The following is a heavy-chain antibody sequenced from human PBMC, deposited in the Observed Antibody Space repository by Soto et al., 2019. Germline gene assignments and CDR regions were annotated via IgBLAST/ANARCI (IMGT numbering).Heavy chain of an antibody. CDR3: AREELGGVARLVPAAIAGYFDL. J-gene: IGHJ2*01. D-gene: IGHD2-2*01. CDR1: GGTFSSYA. CDR2: IIPIFGTA. V-gene: IGHV1-69*01. Sequence: QVQLVQSGAEVKKPGSSVKVSCKASGGTFSSYAISWVRQAPGQGLEWMGGIIPIFGTANYAQKFQGRVTITEDESTSTAYMELSSLRSEDTAVYYCAREELGGVARLVPAAIAGYFDLWGRGTLVTVSS.